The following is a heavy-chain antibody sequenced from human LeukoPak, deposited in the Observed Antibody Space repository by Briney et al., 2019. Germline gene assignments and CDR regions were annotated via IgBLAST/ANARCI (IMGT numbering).Heavy chain of an antibody. CDR2: ISYDGSNK. D-gene: IGHD6-19*01. V-gene: IGHV3-30-3*02. CDR3: AKFQSGCFDY. CDR1: GFTFSSYA. J-gene: IGHJ4*02. Sequence: PGGSLRLSCAASGFTFSSYAMHWVRQAPGKGLEWVAVISYDGSNKYYADSVKGRFTISRDNSKNTLYLQMNSLRAEDTAVYYCAKFQSGCFDYWGQGTLVTVSS.